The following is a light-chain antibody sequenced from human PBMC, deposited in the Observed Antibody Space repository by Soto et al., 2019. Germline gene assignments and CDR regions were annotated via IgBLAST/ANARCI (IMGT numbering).Light chain of an antibody. CDR1: KSVSTR. J-gene: IGKJ1*01. Sequence: DIQMTQSPSSLSASVGDRVTIICGGSKSVSTRLAWYKQKPGKAPKVLMYDASSWAGGVPSRFNGSGSGTEFTLNITSLQPDDFATYYCQQYSVYWTLGQGTKVDIK. V-gene: IGKV1-5*02. CDR2: DAS. CDR3: QQYSVYWT.